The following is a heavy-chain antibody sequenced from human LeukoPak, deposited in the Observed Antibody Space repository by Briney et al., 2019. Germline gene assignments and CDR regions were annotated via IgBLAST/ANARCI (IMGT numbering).Heavy chain of an antibody. CDR2: INSGGGST. CDR1: GFTFSNYA. CDR3: AKTLGGSYLIFDY. Sequence: GGSLRLSCAASGFTFSNYAVSWVRQAPGKGLEWVSGINSGGGSTYYADSVKGRFTISRDNSKNTLFVQVNSLRAEDTAIYYCAKTLGGSYLIFDYWGQGTLVTVSS. V-gene: IGHV3-23*01. J-gene: IGHJ4*02. D-gene: IGHD1-26*01.